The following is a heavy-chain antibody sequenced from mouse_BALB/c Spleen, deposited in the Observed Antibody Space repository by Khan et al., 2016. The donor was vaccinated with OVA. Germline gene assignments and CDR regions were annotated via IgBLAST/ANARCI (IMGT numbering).Heavy chain of an antibody. J-gene: IGHJ2*01. Sequence: EVQLQESGGGLVQSGGSRKLSCVASGFTFTSYGMHWIRQAPEKGLEWVAYISSDSNTIYYADTVKGRFTISRDNPKNTLFLQMTSLRSGDTAMYFCATSYFYRYYFDYWGQGTTLTVSS. V-gene: IGHV5-17*02. CDR2: ISSDSNTI. CDR3: ATSYFYRYYFDY. CDR1: GFTFTSYG. D-gene: IGHD1-1*01.